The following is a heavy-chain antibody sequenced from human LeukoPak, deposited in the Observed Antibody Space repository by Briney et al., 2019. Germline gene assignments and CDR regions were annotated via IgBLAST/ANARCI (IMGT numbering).Heavy chain of an antibody. J-gene: IGHJ4*02. CDR1: GFTLDDYA. V-gene: IGHV3-9*01. D-gene: IGHD3-10*01. CDR2: ISWNSGSI. CDR3: AKSYYYGSGSYYLFDY. Sequence: GGSLRLSCAASGFTLDDYAMHWVRQAPGKGLEWVSGISWNSGSIGYADSVKGRFTISRDNAKNSLYLQMNSLRAEDTALYYCAKSYYYGSGSYYLFDYWGQGTLVTVSS.